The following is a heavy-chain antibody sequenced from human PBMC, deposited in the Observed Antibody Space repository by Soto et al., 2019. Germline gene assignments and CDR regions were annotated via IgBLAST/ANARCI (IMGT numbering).Heavy chain of an antibody. V-gene: IGHV3-53*04. CDR1: GIPVSSNY. CDR2: LHSGGDT. Sequence: EVQLVESGGGLVQPGGSLRLSCAASGIPVSSNYMTWVRQAPGKGLEWVSVLHSGGDTYCANSVKGRFTISRHDSTNTLFLQMNSLTPEDTAVYYCARAGPYYYASRMDVWGQGTTVTVSS. D-gene: IGHD3-10*01. CDR3: ARAGPYYYASRMDV. J-gene: IGHJ6*02.